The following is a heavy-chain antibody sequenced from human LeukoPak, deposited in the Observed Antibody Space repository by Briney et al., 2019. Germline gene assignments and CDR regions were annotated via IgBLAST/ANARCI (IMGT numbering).Heavy chain of an antibody. CDR1: GGTFSSYT. CDR3: ASGLYYGSGSYPYYYYGMDV. J-gene: IGHJ6*04. CDR2: IIPILGIA. Sequence: SVKVACKASGGTFSSYTISWVRQAPGQGLEWMGRIIPILGIANYAQKFQGRVTITADKSTSTAYMELSSLRSEDTAVYYCASGLYYGSGSYPYYYYGMDVWGKGTTVTVSS. V-gene: IGHV1-69*02. D-gene: IGHD3-10*01.